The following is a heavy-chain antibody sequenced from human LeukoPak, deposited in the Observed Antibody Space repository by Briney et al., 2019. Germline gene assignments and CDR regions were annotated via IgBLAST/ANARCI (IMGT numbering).Heavy chain of an antibody. CDR3: ARGISSGWSNYYHSYYMDV. CDR2: TRNKASSYTI. CDR1: GFTFSDHY. J-gene: IGHJ6*03. V-gene: IGHV3-72*01. D-gene: IGHD6-19*01. Sequence: SGGSLRLSCAASGFTFSDHYMDWVRQAPGKGLECVGRTRNKASSYTIEYAASVKGEFTISRDDSKNSLYLQMDSLKTQDTAVYYCARGISSGWSNYYHSYYMDVWGKGTTVTVS.